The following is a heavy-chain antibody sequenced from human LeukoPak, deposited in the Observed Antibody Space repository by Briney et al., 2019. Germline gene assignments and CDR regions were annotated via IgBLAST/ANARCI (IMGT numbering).Heavy chain of an antibody. CDR1: GGSISSGDKY. V-gene: IGHV4-30-4*01. Sequence: PSETLSLTCNVSGGSISSGDKYWSWIRQPPGKGLEWIGYIYYSGSTCYNPSLKSRLTISVDTSENQFSLHLTSVTAADTAVYFCARVTRWAGLDFWGQGTLVTVSS. D-gene: IGHD2-21*02. J-gene: IGHJ4*02. CDR2: IYYSGST. CDR3: ARVTRWAGLDF.